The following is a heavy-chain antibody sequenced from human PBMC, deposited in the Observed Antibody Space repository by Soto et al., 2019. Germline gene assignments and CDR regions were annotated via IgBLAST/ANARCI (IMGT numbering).Heavy chain of an antibody. Sequence: EVQLVESGGGLVQPGGSLRLSCAASGFTVSSNYMSWVRQAPGKGLEWVSVIYSGGSTYYADSVKGRFTISRDNSKNTLYLQMNSLRAEDMAVYYCARQSNSDGYYYMDVWGNGTTVTVSS. V-gene: IGHV3-66*04. CDR3: ARQSNSDGYYYMDV. CDR1: GFTVSSNY. J-gene: IGHJ6*03. CDR2: IYSGGST. D-gene: IGHD1-7*01.